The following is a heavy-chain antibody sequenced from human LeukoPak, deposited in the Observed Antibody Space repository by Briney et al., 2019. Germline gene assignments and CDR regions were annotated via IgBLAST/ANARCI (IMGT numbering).Heavy chain of an antibody. D-gene: IGHD7-27*01. Sequence: SETLSLTCAVSGGSIDSYHWTWIRQPPGKGLGWIGYIYYSGSTNYSPSLKSRVTISVDTSRTQFSLKLSSVTAADTAVYYCARVSGARGFDYWGQGTLVTVSS. CDR1: GGSIDSYH. V-gene: IGHV4-59*01. CDR2: IYYSGST. CDR3: ARVSGARGFDY. J-gene: IGHJ4*02.